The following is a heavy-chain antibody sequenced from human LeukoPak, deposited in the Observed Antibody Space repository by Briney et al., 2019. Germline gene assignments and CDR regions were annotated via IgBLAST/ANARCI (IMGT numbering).Heavy chain of an antibody. V-gene: IGHV4-39*01. D-gene: IGHD6-19*01. CDR2: IYYSGST. CDR3: ARHGSGYSSVFDY. CDR1: GDSISSSYYY. J-gene: IGHJ4*02. Sequence: PSETLSLTCTVSGDSISSSYYYWAWIRQPPGKGLEYIGNIYYSGSTYYNPSLKSRVTISVDTSKNQFSVNLSSVTAADTAVYYCARHGSGYSSVFDYWGQGTLVTVSS.